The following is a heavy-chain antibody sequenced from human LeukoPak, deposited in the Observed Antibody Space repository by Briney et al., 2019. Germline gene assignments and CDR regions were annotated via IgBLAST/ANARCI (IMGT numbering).Heavy chain of an antibody. V-gene: IGHV3-53*01. CDR2: IYSGGST. J-gene: IGHJ3*02. Sequence: PGGSLRLSYAASGFTVSSNYMSWLRQAPGKGLEWVSVIYSGGSTYYADSVKGRFTISRDNSKNTLYLQMNSLRAADTAVYYCARDLSSGWDAFDTWGQGTMVTVSS. CDR3: ARDLSSGWDAFDT. D-gene: IGHD6-19*01. CDR1: GFTVSSNY.